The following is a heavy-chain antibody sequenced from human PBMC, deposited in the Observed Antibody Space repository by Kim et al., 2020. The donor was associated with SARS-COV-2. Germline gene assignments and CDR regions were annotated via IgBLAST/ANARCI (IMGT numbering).Heavy chain of an antibody. CDR2: ISAYNGNT. J-gene: IGHJ5*02. CDR1: GYTFTSYG. Sequence: ASVKVSCKASGYTFTSYGISWVRQAPGQGLEWMGWISAYNGNTNYAQKLQGRVTMTTDTSTSTAYMELRSLRSDDTAVYYCARDGGGYCSGGSCYSFGFDPWGQGTLVTVSS. CDR3: ARDGGGYCSGGSCYSFGFDP. D-gene: IGHD2-15*01. V-gene: IGHV1-18*04.